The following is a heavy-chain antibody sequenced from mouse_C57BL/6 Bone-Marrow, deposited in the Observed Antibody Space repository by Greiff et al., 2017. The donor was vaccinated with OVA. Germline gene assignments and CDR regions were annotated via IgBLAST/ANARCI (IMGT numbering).Heavy chain of an antibody. CDR1: GFTFSSYA. V-gene: IGHV5-4*01. CDR3: ARESDY. CDR2: ISDGGSYT. J-gene: IGHJ2*01. Sequence: VQLKESGGGLVKPGGSLKLSCAASGFTFSSYAMSWVRQTPEKRLEWVATISDGGSYTYYPDNVKGRFTISRDNAKNNLYLQMSHLKSEDTAMYYCARESDYWGKGTTLTVSS.